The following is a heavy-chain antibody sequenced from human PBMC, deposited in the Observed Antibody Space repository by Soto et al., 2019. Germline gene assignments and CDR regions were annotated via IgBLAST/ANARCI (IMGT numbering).Heavy chain of an antibody. CDR3: ARGSPSYGALTAYYYYYYYMDV. CDR1: GDSVSSNSAA. Sequence: PSQTLSLTCAISGDSVSSNSAAWNWIRQSPSRGLEWLGRTYYRSKWYNEYAVSVKSRMTINPDTSKNQFSLQLNSVTPEDTAVYYCARGSPSYGALTAYYYYYYYMDVWGKGTTVTVSS. J-gene: IGHJ6*03. V-gene: IGHV6-1*01. CDR2: TYYRSKWYN. D-gene: IGHD2-8*01.